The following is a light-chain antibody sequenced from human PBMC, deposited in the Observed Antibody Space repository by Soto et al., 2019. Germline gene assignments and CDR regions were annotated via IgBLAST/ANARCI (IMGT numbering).Light chain of an antibody. Sequence: QSALTQPASVSGSPGQSITISCTGTSSDVGGYNYVSWYQQHPGKAPKLIIFDVSDRPSGISDRFYGSKSGNTASLTISGLQPEDEADYFCCSYRTSSTSLYVFGTETKLTVL. CDR1: SSDVGGYNY. V-gene: IGLV2-14*03. J-gene: IGLJ1*01. CDR3: CSYRTSSTSLYV. CDR2: DVS.